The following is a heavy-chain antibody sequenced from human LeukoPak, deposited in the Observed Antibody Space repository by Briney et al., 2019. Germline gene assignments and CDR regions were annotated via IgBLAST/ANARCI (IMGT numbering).Heavy chain of an antibody. J-gene: IGHJ3*02. CDR2: MSHDGFDR. V-gene: IGHV3-30*12. CDR1: GFTFSSYG. Sequence: PGGSLRLSCAASGFTFSSYGMHWVRQTPGKGLEWVAVMSHDGFDRYYADSVKGRFTISRDNAKNSLYLQMNSLRAEDTAVYYCARGHFAAAITAFDIWGQGTMVTVSS. CDR3: ARGHFAAAITAFDI. D-gene: IGHD6-25*01.